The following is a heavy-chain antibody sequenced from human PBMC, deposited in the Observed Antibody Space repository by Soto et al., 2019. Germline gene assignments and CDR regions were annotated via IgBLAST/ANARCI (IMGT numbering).Heavy chain of an antibody. J-gene: IGHJ5*02. D-gene: IGHD3-3*01. CDR1: VGTFGNSA. Sequence: QVQLVQSGAEVKKPGSSVIVSCKTSVGTFGNSAVAWVRQAPGQGLEWMGGIVPMFGTANYAQKFKGRLTITADDSTSTAYLELRSLRSDATAVYYCARDGDPESAFWSGPLGGGRFDPWGQGTLVTVSS. CDR3: ARDGDPESAFWSGPLGGGRFDP. CDR2: IVPMFGTA. V-gene: IGHV1-69*12.